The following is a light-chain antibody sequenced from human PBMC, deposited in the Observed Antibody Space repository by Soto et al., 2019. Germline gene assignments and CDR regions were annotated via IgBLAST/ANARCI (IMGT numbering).Light chain of an antibody. CDR2: DAS. V-gene: IGKV1-5*01. CDR3: QQCYMGWT. J-gene: IGKJ1*01. CDR1: QSIGRF. Sequence: DIQMTQSPSTLSASVGDRVTITFRASQSIGRFLAWYQHQPGKAPKLLIYDASTLESGVPSRFSGTGSGTEFTFSITSLQPGDFGTYYCQQCYMGWTFGQGTKVDI.